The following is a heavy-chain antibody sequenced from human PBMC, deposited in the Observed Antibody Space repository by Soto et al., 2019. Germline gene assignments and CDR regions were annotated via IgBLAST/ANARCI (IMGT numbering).Heavy chain of an antibody. V-gene: IGHV3-30-3*01. J-gene: IGHJ4*02. CDR3: ARDPIPGAPDYLDY. CDR1: GFTFSTHV. CDR2: ASPSEAIK. Sequence: QVHLVESGGGVVQPGNSLRLSCEASGFTFSTHVLHWVRQAPGKGLEWVAVASPSEAIKIYADSVKGRFTISRDNSRSTRYLQMNSLSPEDTAIYYCARDPIPGAPDYLDYWGQGTLVTVSS. D-gene: IGHD2-2*01.